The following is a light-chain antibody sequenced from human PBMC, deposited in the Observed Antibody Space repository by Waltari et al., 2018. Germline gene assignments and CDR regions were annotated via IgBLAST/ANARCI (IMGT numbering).Light chain of an antibody. CDR1: TGAVTSGHF. J-gene: IGLJ2*01. Sequence: QAVVTQEPSLTVSPGGTVTLTCASSTGAVTSGHFPHWFQQQPGQAPKTLIYDTNNKLAWSPARFSGSLAGGKASLTLSGAQPEDEAEYECWLYYGGAQVFGGGTRLTVL. V-gene: IGLV7-43*01. CDR3: WLYYGGAQV. CDR2: DTN.